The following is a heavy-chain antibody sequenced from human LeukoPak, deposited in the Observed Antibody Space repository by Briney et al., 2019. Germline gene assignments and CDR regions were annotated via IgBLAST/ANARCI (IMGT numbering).Heavy chain of an antibody. CDR1: GFIFSGSA. V-gene: IGHV3-73*01. CDR2: IRSKANSYAT. CDR3: TSTYCSSTSCQSFYYYYYYMDV. J-gene: IGHJ6*03. Sequence: PGGSLRLSCAASGFIFSGSAMHWVRQASGKGLEWVGRIRSKANSYATAYAASVKGRFTISRDDSKNTAYLQMNSLKTEDTAVYYCTSTYCSSTSCQSFYYYYYYMDVWGKGTTVTVSS. D-gene: IGHD2-2*01.